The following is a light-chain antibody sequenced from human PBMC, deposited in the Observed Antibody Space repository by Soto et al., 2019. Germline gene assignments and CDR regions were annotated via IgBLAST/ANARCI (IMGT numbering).Light chain of an antibody. J-gene: IGKJ2*01. V-gene: IGKV1-39*01. CDR3: QQSDSLPYT. CDR2: AVS. CDR1: QSISTY. Sequence: DIQMTQSPSSLSASVGDRVTIACRASQSISTYLNWYQQKPGKAPEVLIYAVSSLQRGVPSRFTGSGSGTDFTLTISSLQPADFAAYYCQQSDSLPYTFGQGTKLEIK.